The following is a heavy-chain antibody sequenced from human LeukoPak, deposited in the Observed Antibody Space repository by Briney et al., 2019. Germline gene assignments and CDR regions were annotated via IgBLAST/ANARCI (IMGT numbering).Heavy chain of an antibody. CDR1: GFTFSSYW. D-gene: IGHD3-10*01. V-gene: IGHV3-74*01. J-gene: IGHJ4*02. CDR2: INSDGSTT. Sequence: LPGGSLRLSCAASGFTFSSYWMPWVRQAPGKGLVWISRINSDGSTTSYADSMKGRFTISRDNAKNTLYLQMNSLRAEDTAVYYCARGNYYGQDYWGQGTLVTVSS. CDR3: ARGNYYGQDY.